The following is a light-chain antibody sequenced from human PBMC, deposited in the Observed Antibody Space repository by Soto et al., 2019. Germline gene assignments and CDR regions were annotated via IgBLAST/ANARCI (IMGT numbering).Light chain of an antibody. Sequence: DIQMTQSPSTLSASVGDRVTITCRASQNIDKWLAWYQQKPGKAPNLLICDASDLQEGVPSRFSGSGSGTEFTLTISSLQPDDCAIYYCQQYNNESYTFGQGIKLEIK. CDR1: QNIDKW. CDR3: QQYNNESYT. J-gene: IGKJ2*01. CDR2: DAS. V-gene: IGKV1-5*01.